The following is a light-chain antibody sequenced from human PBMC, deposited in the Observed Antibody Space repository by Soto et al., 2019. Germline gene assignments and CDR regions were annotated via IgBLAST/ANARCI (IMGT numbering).Light chain of an antibody. CDR2: DAS. J-gene: IGKJ1*01. V-gene: IGKV3-11*01. CDR3: QQRSNWPPTWT. CDR1: QSVSSY. Sequence: ETVLTQSPATLSLSPGERATLSCRASQSVSSYLAWYQQKPGQAPRLLIYDASNRATGIPARFSGSGSGTDFTLTISSLEPEDSAVYYCQQRSNWPPTWTFGQGTKVDIK.